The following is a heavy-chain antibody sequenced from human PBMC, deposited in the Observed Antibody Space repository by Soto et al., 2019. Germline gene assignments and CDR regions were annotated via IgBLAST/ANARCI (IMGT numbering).Heavy chain of an antibody. CDR1: GFTFSSHA. J-gene: IGHJ6*02. D-gene: IGHD3-10*01. Sequence: GGSLRLSCAASGFTFSSHAMTWVRQAPGQGLEWVSAISGSGGSTYYADSVKGRFTISRDNSKNTLSLQMYSLRAEDTAVYYCAKQLWPYYYYGMDVWGQGTTVTVSS. CDR2: ISGSGGST. CDR3: AKQLWPYYYYGMDV. V-gene: IGHV3-23*01.